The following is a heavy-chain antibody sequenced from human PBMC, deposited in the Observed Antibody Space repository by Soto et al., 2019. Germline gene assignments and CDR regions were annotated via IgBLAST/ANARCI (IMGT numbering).Heavy chain of an antibody. V-gene: IGHV1-2*02. Sequence: QVQLVQSGAEVKEPGDSVRVSCEASGYTFTAYYIHWVRQAPGQGLEWMGWINTKFGDTTYAQDFQGRVSMTRDMSSSTVYMEWSRLTSGDTASYSCARNMDYYYGPGSGNGHGFWGQGPTVTVFS. CDR2: INTKFGDT. CDR1: GYTFTAYY. D-gene: IGHD3-10*01. J-gene: IGHJ6*02. CDR3: ARNMDYYYGPGSGNGHGF.